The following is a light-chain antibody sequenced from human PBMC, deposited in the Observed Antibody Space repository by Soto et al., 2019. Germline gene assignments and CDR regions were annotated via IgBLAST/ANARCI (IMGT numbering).Light chain of an antibody. Sequence: QSVLTQPASVSGSPGQSITISCTGTSSDVGYYNYVSWYQQHPGKAPQLIIFQVTNRASGISARFSGSKSGDTASLTISGLQAEDEADYYCSSYTTSSSLYVFGTGTK. CDR1: SSDVGYYNY. J-gene: IGLJ1*01. CDR2: QVT. V-gene: IGLV2-14*01. CDR3: SSYTTSSSLYV.